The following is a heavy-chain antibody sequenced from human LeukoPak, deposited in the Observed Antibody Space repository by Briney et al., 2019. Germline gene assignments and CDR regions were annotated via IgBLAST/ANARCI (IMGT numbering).Heavy chain of an antibody. CDR3: ARHWVGVITPFDY. V-gene: IGHV4-59*08. CDR1: SGSISSYY. Sequence: SETLSLTCTVSSGSISSYYWSWIRQPPGKGLEWIGYIYYSGSTNYNPSLKGRVTISLDTSKNQFSLKLSSVTAADTAVYYCARHWVGVITPFDYWGQGALVTVSS. D-gene: IGHD3-10*01. J-gene: IGHJ4*02. CDR2: IYYSGST.